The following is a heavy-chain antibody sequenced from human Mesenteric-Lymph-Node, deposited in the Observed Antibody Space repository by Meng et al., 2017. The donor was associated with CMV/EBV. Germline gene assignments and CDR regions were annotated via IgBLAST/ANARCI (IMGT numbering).Heavy chain of an antibody. CDR1: GFTFSSYS. Sequence: GESLKISCAASGFTFSSYSMNWVRQAPGKGLEWVARIRSKSDGGATEYAAFVKGRFTISRDDSKYTLYLQLDSLKTEDTAVYYCATDDVECTTSSTATCKNALDLWGQGTMVTVSS. J-gene: IGHJ3*01. D-gene: IGHD2-2*01. CDR3: ATDDVECTTSSTATCKNALDL. CDR2: IRSKSDGGAT. V-gene: IGHV3-15*01.